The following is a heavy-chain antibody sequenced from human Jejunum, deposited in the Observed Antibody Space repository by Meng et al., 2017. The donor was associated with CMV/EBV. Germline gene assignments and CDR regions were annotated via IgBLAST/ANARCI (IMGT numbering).Heavy chain of an antibody. CDR3: VRGVSPTEWPLEK. V-gene: IGHV4-59*01. CDR1: GGSISSYY. D-gene: IGHD3-3*01. J-gene: IGHJ4*02. Sequence: TVSGGSISSYYWSWVRQSPGKRLEWLGYIHYSESTKYNPSIESRVTMSLDRSRNQFSLRLSSVTAADTAVYFCVRGVSPTEWPLEKWGQGTLVTVSS. CDR2: IHYSEST.